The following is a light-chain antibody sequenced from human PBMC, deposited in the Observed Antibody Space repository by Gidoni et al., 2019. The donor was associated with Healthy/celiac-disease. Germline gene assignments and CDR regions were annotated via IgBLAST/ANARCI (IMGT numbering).Light chain of an antibody. V-gene: IGKV3-15*01. CDR3: QQYNNWPPPLT. CDR1: QSVSSN. J-gene: IGKJ4*01. CDR2: GAS. Sequence: EIVMTQSPATLSVSPGERATLSCRASQSVSSNLAWYQQKPGQAPSLLIYGASTRATGIPARFSGSGSGTEFTLTISSLQSEDFAVYYCQQYNNWPPPLTFGGXTKVEIK.